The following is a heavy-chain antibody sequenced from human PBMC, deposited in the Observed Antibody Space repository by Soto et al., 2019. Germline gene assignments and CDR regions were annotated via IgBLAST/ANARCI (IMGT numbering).Heavy chain of an antibody. CDR1: GFTFGDYA. V-gene: IGHV3-49*04. J-gene: IGHJ6*02. Sequence: GGSLSLSCTASGFTFGDYAMSWVRQAPGKGLEWVGFSRSKAYGGTTEYAASVKGRFTISRDDSKSIAYLQMNSLKTEDTAVYYCTRDAQGSDFWSGRYYYYGMDVWGQGTTVTVSS. D-gene: IGHD3-3*01. CDR2: SRSKAYGGTT. CDR3: TRDAQGSDFWSGRYYYYGMDV.